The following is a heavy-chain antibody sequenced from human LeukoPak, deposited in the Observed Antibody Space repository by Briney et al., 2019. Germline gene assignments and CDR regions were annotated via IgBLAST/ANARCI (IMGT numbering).Heavy chain of an antibody. CDR3: AKSRDRVWGSYRPREDYFDY. CDR1: GSGFSFTAYG. D-gene: IGHD3-16*02. J-gene: IGHJ4*02. CDR2: IRYDGSNK. Sequence: PGGSLRLSCAASGSGFSFTAYGMHWVRQAPGKGLEWVALIRYDGSNKYYADSVKGRFTISRDNSKNTLYLQMNSLRAEDTAMYYCAKSRDRVWGSYRPREDYFDYWGQGTLVTVSS. V-gene: IGHV3-30*02.